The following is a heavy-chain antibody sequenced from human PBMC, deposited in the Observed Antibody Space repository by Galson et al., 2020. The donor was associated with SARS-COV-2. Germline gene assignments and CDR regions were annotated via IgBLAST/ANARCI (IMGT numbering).Heavy chain of an antibody. V-gene: IGHV6-1*01. J-gene: IGHJ4*02. CDR2: TYYRSKWYN. CDR3: ARGQVRRYYDFWGGSYYFDY. CDR1: GDSVSSNSAA. Sequence: SQTLSLTCAISGDSVSSNSAAWNWIRQSPSRGLEWLGRTYYRSKWYNDYAVSVKSRITINPDTSKNQFSLQLNSVTPEDTAVYYCARGQVRRYYDFWGGSYYFDYWGQGTLVTVSS. D-gene: IGHD3-3*01.